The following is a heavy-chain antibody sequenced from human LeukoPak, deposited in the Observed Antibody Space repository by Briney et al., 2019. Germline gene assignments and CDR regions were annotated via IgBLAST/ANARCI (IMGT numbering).Heavy chain of an antibody. CDR1: GFTFSSYG. Sequence: GGSLRLSCAASGFTFSSYGMSWVRQAPGKGLEWVAYISSSSSTTHYADSVTGRFSISRDNAKSSLYLQMNSLRVEDTAVYYCARDLYSGSYYDFDYWGQGTLVTVSS. J-gene: IGHJ4*02. D-gene: IGHD1-26*01. V-gene: IGHV3-48*01. CDR3: ARDLYSGSYYDFDY. CDR2: ISSSSSTT.